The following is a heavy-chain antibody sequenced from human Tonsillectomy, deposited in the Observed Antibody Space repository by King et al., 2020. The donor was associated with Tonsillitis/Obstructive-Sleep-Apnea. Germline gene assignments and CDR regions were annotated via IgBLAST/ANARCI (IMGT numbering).Heavy chain of an antibody. J-gene: IGHJ5*01. Sequence: VQLVESGGGLVQPGGSLRLSCAASGVTFSSYSMNWVRQAPGKGLEWVSYISSSSSTIYYADSVRGRFTISRDNAKNSLYPQMNSLRDGDTAVYYCVRQAPKPGVVVPAAINWFDSWGQGTLVTVSS. D-gene: IGHD2-2*01. CDR2: ISSSSSTI. CDR3: VRQAPKPGVVVPAAINWFDS. V-gene: IGHV3-48*02. CDR1: GVTFSSYS.